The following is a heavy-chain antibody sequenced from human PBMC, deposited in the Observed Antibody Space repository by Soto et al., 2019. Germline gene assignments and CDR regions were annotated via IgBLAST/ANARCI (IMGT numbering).Heavy chain of an antibody. CDR2: IFPGDSDT. V-gene: IGHV5-51*01. J-gene: IGHJ1*01. CDR3: ARDPVGRLQY. Sequence: AESLKISCKPSAYIFTDYWIGWVRQQPGKGLEWMRIIFPGDSDTRYSPSFQGKVNISTDNSVTTAYLQWGSLKASDTASDYCARDPVGRLQYWGQGTLVTVSS. D-gene: IGHD1-26*01. CDR1: AYIFTDYW.